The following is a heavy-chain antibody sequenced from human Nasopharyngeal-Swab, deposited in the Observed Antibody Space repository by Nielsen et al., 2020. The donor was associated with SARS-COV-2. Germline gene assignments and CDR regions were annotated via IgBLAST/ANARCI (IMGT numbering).Heavy chain of an antibody. CDR3: ARLLSGTKPPHDAFDI. D-gene: IGHD1-26*01. Sequence: GSLRLSCTVSGGSISSYYWSWIRQPPGKGLEWIGYIYYSGSTNYNPSLKSRVTISVGTSRNQFSLKLSSVTAADTAVYYCARLLSGTKPPHDAFDIWGQGTMVTVSS. CDR2: IYYSGST. CDR1: GGSISSYY. J-gene: IGHJ3*02. V-gene: IGHV4-59*08.